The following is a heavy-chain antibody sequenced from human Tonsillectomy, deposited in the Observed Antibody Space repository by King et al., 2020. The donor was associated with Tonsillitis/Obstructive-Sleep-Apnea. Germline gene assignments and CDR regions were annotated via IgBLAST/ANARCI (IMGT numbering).Heavy chain of an antibody. Sequence: EVQLVESGGGLVQPGGSLRLSCSASGFTFSSYAMHWVRQAPGRGLEYVSAISSNGGSTYYADSVKGRFTISRDNSKNTLYLQMSSLRAEDTAVYYCVKGGLSSGSPHFDYWGQGTLVTVSS. CDR3: VKGGLSSGSPHFDY. J-gene: IGHJ4*02. CDR2: ISSNGGST. CDR1: GFTFSSYA. D-gene: IGHD3-10*02. V-gene: IGHV3-64D*06.